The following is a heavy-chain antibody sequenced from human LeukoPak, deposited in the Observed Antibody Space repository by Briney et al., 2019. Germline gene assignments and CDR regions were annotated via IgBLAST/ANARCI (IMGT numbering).Heavy chain of an antibody. CDR3: AKSGGVTTTLGY. J-gene: IGHJ4*02. CDR2: ISYDGNNK. V-gene: IGHV3-30*18. Sequence: GGSLRLSCAASGFTFSSYAMHWVRQAPGKGLEWVTVISYDGNNKYYADSVKGRFTISRDNSKNTLYLQMNSLRAEDTAVYYCAKSGGVTTTLGYWGQGTLVTVSS. D-gene: IGHD4-17*01. CDR1: GFTFSSYA.